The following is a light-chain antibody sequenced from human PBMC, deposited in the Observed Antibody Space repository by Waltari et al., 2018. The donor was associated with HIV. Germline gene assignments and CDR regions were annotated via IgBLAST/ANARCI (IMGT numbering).Light chain of an antibody. Sequence: QSVLTQPPSASGAPGQRVSISCSGGNSNIGRYAVSWYQQLPGTAPKLLIYSNTQRPSGVPDRLSGSKSGTSASLAIGGLQSEDEADYYCAAWDDSLSGSVVFGGGTKLTVL. CDR3: AAWDDSLSGSVV. J-gene: IGLJ2*01. CDR2: SNT. V-gene: IGLV1-44*01. CDR1: NSNIGRYA.